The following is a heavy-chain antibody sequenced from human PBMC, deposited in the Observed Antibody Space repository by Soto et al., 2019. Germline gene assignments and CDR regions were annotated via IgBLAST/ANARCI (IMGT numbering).Heavy chain of an antibody. J-gene: IGHJ5*02. CDR3: ARNPPALLRFLEWLSNNWFDP. Sequence: PGGSLRLSCAASGFTFSSYAMSWVRQAPGKGLEWVSAISGSGGSTYYADSVKGRFTISRDNSKNTLYLQMNSLRAEDTAVYYCARNPPALLRFLEWLSNNWFDPWGHGTLVIVSS. D-gene: IGHD3-3*01. CDR2: ISGSGGST. V-gene: IGHV3-23*01. CDR1: GFTFSSYA.